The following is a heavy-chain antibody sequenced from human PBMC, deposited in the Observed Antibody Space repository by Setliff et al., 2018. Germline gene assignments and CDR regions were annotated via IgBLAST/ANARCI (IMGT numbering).Heavy chain of an antibody. Sequence: ASVKVSCKTSGGTFSSYGISWVRQAPGQGLEWMGTIVPIFGTPNYAQKFQGRVTITADKSTSTAYMELSSLRSEDTAVYYCARAGNTAMGGDYWGQGTLVTVSS. CDR1: GGTFSSYG. J-gene: IGHJ4*02. CDR3: ARAGNTAMGGDY. D-gene: IGHD5-18*01. CDR2: IVPIFGTP. V-gene: IGHV1-69*06.